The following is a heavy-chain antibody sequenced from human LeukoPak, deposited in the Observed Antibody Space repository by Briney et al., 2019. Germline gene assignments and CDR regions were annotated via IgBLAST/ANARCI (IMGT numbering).Heavy chain of an antibody. V-gene: IGHV3-23*01. Sequence: GGSLRLSCAASGFTFSSYAMSWVRQAPGKGLEWVSAISGSGDSTYYADSVKGRFTISRDNSKNTLYLQMNSLRAEDTALYYCAKDVYYDSSGYSNPLDYWGQGTLVTVSS. J-gene: IGHJ4*02. CDR2: ISGSGDST. CDR1: GFTFSSYA. CDR3: AKDVYYDSSGYSNPLDY. D-gene: IGHD3-22*01.